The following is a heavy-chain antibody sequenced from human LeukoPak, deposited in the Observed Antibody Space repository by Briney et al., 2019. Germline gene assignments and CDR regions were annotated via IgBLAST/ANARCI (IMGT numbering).Heavy chain of an antibody. Sequence: SGTLSLTCTVSGGSISSYYWSWIRQPAGKGLEWIGRIYTSGSTNYNPSLKSRVTMSVDTSKNQFSLKLSSVTAADTAVYYCARGRGYSYDYYYYGMDVWGQGTTVTVSS. CDR1: GGSISSYY. J-gene: IGHJ6*02. CDR3: ARGRGYSYDYYYYGMDV. D-gene: IGHD5-18*01. CDR2: IYTSGST. V-gene: IGHV4-4*07.